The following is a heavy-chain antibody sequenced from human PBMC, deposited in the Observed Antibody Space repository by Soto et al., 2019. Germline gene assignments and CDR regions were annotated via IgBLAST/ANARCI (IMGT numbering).Heavy chain of an antibody. CDR1: GCSISSYY. CDR3: ASSNIAAAGFYYYGMDV. J-gene: IGHJ6*02. D-gene: IGHD6-13*01. V-gene: IGHV4-59*01. Sequence: SETLSLTCTVSGCSISSYYWSWIRQPPGKGLEWIGYIYYSGSTNYNPSLKSRVTISVDTSKNQFSLKLSSVTAADTAVYYCASSNIAAAGFYYYGMDVWGRGTTVTVSS. CDR2: IYYSGST.